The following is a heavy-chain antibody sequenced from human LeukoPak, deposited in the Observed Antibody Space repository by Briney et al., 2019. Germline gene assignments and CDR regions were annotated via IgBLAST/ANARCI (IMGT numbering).Heavy chain of an antibody. CDR2: VNPDGSSI. V-gene: IGHV3-74*01. CDR1: GFTFSNYW. CDR3: ARGGSYGDY. Sequence: GGSLRLSCAASGFTFSNYWMHWVRQVPEKGLVWVSRVNPDGSSITYANSVKGRFASSRNNAKNTLYLQMNRLRVEDTAVYYCARGGSYGDYWGQGVLVTVSS. J-gene: IGHJ4*02. D-gene: IGHD3-16*01.